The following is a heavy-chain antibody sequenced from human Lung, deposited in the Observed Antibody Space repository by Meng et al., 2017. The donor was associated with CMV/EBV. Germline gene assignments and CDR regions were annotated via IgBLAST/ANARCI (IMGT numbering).Heavy chain of an antibody. J-gene: IGHJ4*02. D-gene: IGHD3-10*01. Sequence: GGSLKLSCAASGFTFDEYGMHWVRQTPGKGLEWVAFIRHDGTNKFYGDSVKGRFTISRDNSKNTVSLQMNSLRPEETAIYYCAKDLLLFGGANAYFASWGQGTQVTVPS. CDR2: IRHDGTNK. V-gene: IGHV3-30*02. CDR1: GFTFDEYG. CDR3: AKDLLLFGGANAYFAS.